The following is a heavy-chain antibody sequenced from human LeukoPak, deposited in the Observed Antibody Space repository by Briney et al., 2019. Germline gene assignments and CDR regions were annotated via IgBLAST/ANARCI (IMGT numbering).Heavy chain of an antibody. CDR2: TVGGGDGT. D-gene: IGHD2-2*01. J-gene: IGHJ4*02. CDR1: GFTFSSTS. Sequence: GGSLRLSCAASGFTFSSTSMSWVRQAPGKGLEWVAVTVGGGDGTYYADSVKGRFTISRDNSNNTLYLQMNSLRAEDTAVYYCAKVSCSSTSCYSFDGDYFDYWGQGTLVTVSS. CDR3: AKVSCSSTSCYSFDGDYFDY. V-gene: IGHV3-23*01.